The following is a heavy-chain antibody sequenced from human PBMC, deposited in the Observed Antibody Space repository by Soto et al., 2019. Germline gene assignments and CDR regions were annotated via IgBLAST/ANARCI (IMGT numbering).Heavy chain of an antibody. Sequence: HPGGSLRLSCLASGFIFRSYAMHWVRQAPGKGLEWVAVITYDGANGYYADSVRGRFAISRDNSKSTLFLQMNSLRPEDTAVCYCARAFSGSYPNFDYWGQGTLVTVSS. V-gene: IGHV3-30*09. CDR2: ITYDGANG. D-gene: IGHD1-26*01. CDR3: ARAFSGSYPNFDY. J-gene: IGHJ4*02. CDR1: GFIFRSYA.